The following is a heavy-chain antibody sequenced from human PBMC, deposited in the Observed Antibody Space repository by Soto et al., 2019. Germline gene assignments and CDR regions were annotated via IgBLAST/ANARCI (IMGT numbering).Heavy chain of an antibody. V-gene: IGHV1-2*02. Sequence: HVQLVQSGTEVKKPGASVRVSCMVSGYPFTTYYIHWVRQAPGQGLEWMGWIDPRSGGTVYEQKFQGRVTMTRATSISTVYMDLGGLTSDDTALYYCATDDYGSFPYWGQGSLVTVSS. J-gene: IGHJ4*02. CDR1: GYPFTTYY. D-gene: IGHD1-26*01. CDR3: ATDDYGSFPY. CDR2: IDPRSGGT.